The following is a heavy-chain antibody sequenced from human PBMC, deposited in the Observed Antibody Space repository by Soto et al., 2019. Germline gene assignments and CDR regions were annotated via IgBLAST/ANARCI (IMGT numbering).Heavy chain of an antibody. CDR2: INAGNGNT. CDR3: ARDLGFGEADSMGYFDY. D-gene: IGHD3-10*01. J-gene: IGHJ4*02. Sequence: QVQLVQSGAEEKKPGASVKVSCKASGYTFTSYAMHWVRQAPGQRLEWMGWINAGNGNTKYSQKFQGRVTITRDTSXSXXYMELSSLRSEDTAVYYCARDLGFGEADSMGYFDYWGQGTLVTVSS. V-gene: IGHV1-3*05. CDR1: GYTFTSYA.